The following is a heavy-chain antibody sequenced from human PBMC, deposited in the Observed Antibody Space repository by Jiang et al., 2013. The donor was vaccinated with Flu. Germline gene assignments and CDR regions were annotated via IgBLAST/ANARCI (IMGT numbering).Heavy chain of an antibody. CDR1: GGSFRNYY. J-gene: IGHJ6*02. CDR2: INESGIS. CDR3: ARVALLWFGDPYGMDV. D-gene: IGHD3-10*01. Sequence: LVKPSETLSLTCAVYGGSFRNYYWNWVRQPPGKGLEWIGEINESGISNHHPSLTSRLTISVDTSKNQISLRLSSVTAADTAVYYCARVALLWFGDPYGMDVWGQGTTVTVSS. V-gene: IGHV4-34*01.